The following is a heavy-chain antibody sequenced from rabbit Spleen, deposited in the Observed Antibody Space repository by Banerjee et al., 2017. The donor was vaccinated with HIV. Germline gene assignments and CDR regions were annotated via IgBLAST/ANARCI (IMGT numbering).Heavy chain of an antibody. J-gene: IGHJ4*01. CDR2: VYVGSSAGT. D-gene: IGHD7-1*01. Sequence: QSLEESGGDLVKPGASLTLTCTASGFSFSSGYDMCWVRQAPGKGLEWIACVYVGSSAGTYCASWAKGRFTISKTSSTTVTLQMTSLTAADTATYFCARSAGYTDRGDGYFTLWGPGTLVTVS. V-gene: IGHV1S40*01. CDR1: GFSFSSGYD. CDR3: ARSAGYTDRGDGYFTL.